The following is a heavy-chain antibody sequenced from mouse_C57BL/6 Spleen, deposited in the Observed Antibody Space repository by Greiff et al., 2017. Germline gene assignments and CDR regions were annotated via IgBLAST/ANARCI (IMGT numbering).Heavy chain of an antibody. CDR2: ILPGSGST. Sequence: QVQLQQSGAELMKPGASVKLSCKATGYTFTGYWIEWVKQRPGHGLEWIGEILPGSGSTNYNEKFKGKATFTSDTSSNTASMQLSSLTTEDSAIYYSARDYGSSYVDWFAYWGQGTLVTVSA. D-gene: IGHD1-1*01. CDR1: GYTFTGYW. V-gene: IGHV1-9*01. CDR3: ARDYGSSYVDWFAY. J-gene: IGHJ3*01.